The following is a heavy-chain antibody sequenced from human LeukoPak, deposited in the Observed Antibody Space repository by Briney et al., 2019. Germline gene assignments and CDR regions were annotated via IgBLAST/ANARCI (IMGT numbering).Heavy chain of an antibody. CDR2: IYSGGRT. J-gene: IGHJ4*02. CDR1: GFTVSSNY. CDR3: ARGGVVVATYDY. Sequence: GGSLRLSCAASGFTVSSNYMSWVRQAPGKGLEWVSVIYSGGRTYYADSVKGRFTISRDNSKNPVYLQMNSLRAEDTAVYYCARGGVVVATYDYWGQGTLVTVSS. V-gene: IGHV3-66*01. D-gene: IGHD2-15*01.